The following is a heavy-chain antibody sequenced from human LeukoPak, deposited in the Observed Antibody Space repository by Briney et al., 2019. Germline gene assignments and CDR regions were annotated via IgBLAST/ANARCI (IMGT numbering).Heavy chain of an antibody. CDR1: GGSISSSSYY. CDR2: IYYSGST. Sequence: SETLSLTCTVSGGSISSSSYYWGWIRQPPGKGLEWIGSIYYSGSTYYNPSLESRVTISVDTSKNQFSLKLSSVTAADTAVYYCARRVAVTGFDPWGQGTLVTVSS. CDR3: ARRVAVTGFDP. J-gene: IGHJ5*02. V-gene: IGHV4-39*01. D-gene: IGHD4-11*01.